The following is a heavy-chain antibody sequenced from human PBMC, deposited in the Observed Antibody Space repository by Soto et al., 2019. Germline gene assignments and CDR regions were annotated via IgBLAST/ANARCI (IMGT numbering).Heavy chain of an antibody. CDR1: GFTLRSYD. CDR2: IRGSGGST. Sequence: GGSLRLSCAASGFTLRSYDMSWVRQAPGKGLEWVSSIRGSGGSTDYADSVKGRFTISRDNSKNTLYLQMNSLRAEDTAVYNCVRSPSLPFSYMDVWGKGPTVTVSS. J-gene: IGHJ6*03. V-gene: IGHV3-23*01. CDR3: VRSPSLPFSYMDV. D-gene: IGHD3-3*01.